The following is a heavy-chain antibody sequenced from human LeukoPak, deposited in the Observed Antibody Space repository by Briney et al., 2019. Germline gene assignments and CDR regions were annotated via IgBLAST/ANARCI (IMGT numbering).Heavy chain of an antibody. CDR2: ISWNSGSV. D-gene: IGHD3-3*01. J-gene: IGHJ4*02. CDR3: ARDFLDYDFWSGFPD. V-gene: IGHV3-9*01. CDR1: GFSFDDYA. Sequence: GGSLRLSCAASGFSFDDYAMHWVRQAPGKGLEWVSGISWNSGSVGYADSVKGRFTISRDNAKNSLYLQMKSLRAEDTAVYYCARDFLDYDFWSGFPDWGQGTRVTVSS.